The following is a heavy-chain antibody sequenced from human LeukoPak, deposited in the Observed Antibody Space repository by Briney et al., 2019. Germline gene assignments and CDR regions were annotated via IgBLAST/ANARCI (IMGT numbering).Heavy chain of an antibody. J-gene: IGHJ4*02. CDR3: ARVATIEGLDRNPFDY. CDR1: GYTFTGNY. D-gene: IGHD5-24*01. CDR2: VNPNSGGT. V-gene: IGHV1-2*02. Sequence: ASVKVSCKASGYTFTGNYIHWMRQAPGQGLEWMGWVNPNSGGTNNAQKFQGRVTMTRDTSINTAHMELSRLTSDDTAAYYCARVATIEGLDRNPFDYWGQGTLVSVSS.